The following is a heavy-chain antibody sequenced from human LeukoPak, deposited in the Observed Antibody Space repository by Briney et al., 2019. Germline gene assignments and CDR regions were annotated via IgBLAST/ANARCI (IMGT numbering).Heavy chain of an antibody. CDR2: VRYDGNNP. D-gene: IGHD4-17*01. CDR1: GFTFGSYG. J-gene: IGHJ4*02. Sequence: GGSLRLSCAASGFTFGSYGMHWVRQAPGKGLDWVAFVRYDGNNPYYSASVKGRFTISRDNSKNTVLLQMNNLRLEDAAVYSCARGSRYGDYPYYCDFWGQGTLVTVSS. V-gene: IGHV3-30*02. CDR3: ARGSRYGDYPYYCDF.